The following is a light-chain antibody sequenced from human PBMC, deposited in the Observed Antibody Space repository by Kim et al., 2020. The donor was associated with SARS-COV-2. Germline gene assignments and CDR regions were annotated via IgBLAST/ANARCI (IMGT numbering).Light chain of an antibody. CDR1: PSVSNAY. J-gene: IGKJ4*01. Sequence: PGERATLTVTARPSVSNAYFVWYQQRPRHAPRLLLYGASARVPGTPDTLCSGGCSTAFSTIINSLLPADYAVYYYQQQHFGFSLTFGRGTKVDIK. CDR3: QQQHFGFSLT. CDR2: GAS. V-gene: IGKV3-20*01.